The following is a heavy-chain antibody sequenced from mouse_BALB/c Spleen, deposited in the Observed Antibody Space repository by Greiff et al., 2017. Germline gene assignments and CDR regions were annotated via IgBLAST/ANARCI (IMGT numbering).Heavy chain of an antibody. CDR1: GYAFSSYW. D-gene: IGHD1-1*01. CDR3: ARERGPYYYYAMDY. Sequence: QVQLQQSGAELVRPGSSVKISCKASGYAFSSYWMNWVKQRPGQGLEWIGQIYPGDGDTNYNGKFKGKATLTADKSSSTAYMQLSSLTSEDSAVYFCARERGPYYYYAMDYWGQGTSVTVSS. J-gene: IGHJ4*01. V-gene: IGHV1-80*01. CDR2: IYPGDGDT.